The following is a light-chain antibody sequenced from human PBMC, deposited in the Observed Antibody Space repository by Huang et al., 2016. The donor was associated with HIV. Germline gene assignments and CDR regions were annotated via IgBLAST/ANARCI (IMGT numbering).Light chain of an antibody. Sequence: DIQMTQSPSSLSASVGDRVIITCRASQAINTYLNWYHQKLGSAPQLLISAVSSLQTGVPSRLSGGGSGTDFTLTINSLQPEDFATYYCQQGFTTPYTFGQGTKLHI. J-gene: IGKJ2*01. CDR2: AVS. V-gene: IGKV1-39*01. CDR3: QQGFTTPYT. CDR1: QAINTY.